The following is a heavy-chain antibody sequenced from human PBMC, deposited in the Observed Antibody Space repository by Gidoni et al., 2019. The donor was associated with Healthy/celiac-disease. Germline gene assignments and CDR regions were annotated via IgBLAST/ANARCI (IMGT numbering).Heavy chain of an antibody. J-gene: IGHJ4*02. CDR2: ISGSGGST. V-gene: IGHV3-23*01. CDR3: AKDARDIAVAGNVDY. Sequence: EVQLLESGGGLVQPGGSLRLSCAASGFTFISSALSWGRQAPGKGLEWVSAISGSGGSTYYADSVKGRFTISRDNSKNTLYLQMNSLRAEDTAVYYCAKDARDIAVAGNVDYWGQGTLVTVSS. CDR1: GFTFISSA. D-gene: IGHD6-19*01.